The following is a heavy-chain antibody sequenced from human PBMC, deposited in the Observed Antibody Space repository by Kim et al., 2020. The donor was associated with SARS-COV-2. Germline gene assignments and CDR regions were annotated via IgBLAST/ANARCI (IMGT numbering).Heavy chain of an antibody. CDR1: GFTFDDYA. J-gene: IGHJ1*01. CDR2: ISWNSGRI. V-gene: IGHV3-9*01. CDR3: AKDLSGSQQLYYFQY. Sequence: GGSLRLSCAVSGFTFDDYAMHWVRQAPGKGLEWVSGISWNSGRIVYADSVKGRFTISRDNAKNSLYLQMNSLRVEDTALYYCAKDLSGSQQLYYFQYWGQGTLVTVAS. D-gene: IGHD6-13*01.